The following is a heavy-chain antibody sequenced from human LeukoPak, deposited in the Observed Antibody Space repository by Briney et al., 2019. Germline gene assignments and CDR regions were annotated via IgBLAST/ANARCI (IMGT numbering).Heavy chain of an antibody. D-gene: IGHD4-11*01. J-gene: IGHJ3*01. CDR3: ARSHDYSTSLAFDV. CDR1: GDSISPYY. V-gene: IGHV4-59*12. CDR2: ITYSGST. Sequence: PSETLSLTCTVSGDSISPYYWSWIRQPPGKGLEWIGEITYSGSTNYNPSLKSRVTISVDTSKNQFSLKLTSVTAADTAVYYCARSHDYSTSLAFDVWGQGTMVTVSS.